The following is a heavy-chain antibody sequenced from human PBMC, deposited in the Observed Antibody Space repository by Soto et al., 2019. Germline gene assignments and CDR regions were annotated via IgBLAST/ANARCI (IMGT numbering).Heavy chain of an antibody. CDR1: GFSLSTSGVG. Sequence: QITLKESGPTLVKPTQTLTLTCTFSGFSLSTSGVGVGWIRQPPGKALEWLALIYWDDDKRYSPSLKSRLTITKDTSKTQVVLTMTHMDPVDTATYYCAHGRIRDWYFDLWGRGTLVTVSS. CDR3: AHGRIRDWYFDL. CDR2: IYWDDDK. J-gene: IGHJ2*01. V-gene: IGHV2-5*02.